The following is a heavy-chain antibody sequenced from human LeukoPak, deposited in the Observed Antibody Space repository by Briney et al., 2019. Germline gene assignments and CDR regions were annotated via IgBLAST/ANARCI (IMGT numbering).Heavy chain of an antibody. V-gene: IGHV3-9*01. J-gene: IGHJ4*02. CDR2: ISWNSGYI. D-gene: IGHD6-19*01. CDR3: AKVRGTYSSGYFFDY. CDR1: GFTFDNYA. Sequence: GGSLRLSCAASGFTFDNYAMHWVRQAPGKGQEWLSIISWNSGYIGYADSVKGRFTISRDNAKKSLDLQMNSLRAEDTAFYYCAKVRGTYSSGYFFDYWGQGTLVTVSS.